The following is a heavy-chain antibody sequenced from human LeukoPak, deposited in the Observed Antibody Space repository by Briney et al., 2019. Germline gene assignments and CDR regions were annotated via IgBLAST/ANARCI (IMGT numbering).Heavy chain of an antibody. CDR3: ARDRIVGATDAFDI. Sequence: GASVKVSCKASGGSFGTYAITWVRQAPGQGLEWMGRILPIHGISNSAQTFQGRVTITADESTSTAYMELSSLRSEDTAVYYCARDRIVGATDAFDIWGQGTMVTVSS. CDR2: ILPIHGIS. V-gene: IGHV1-69*04. J-gene: IGHJ3*02. D-gene: IGHD1-26*01. CDR1: GGSFGTYA.